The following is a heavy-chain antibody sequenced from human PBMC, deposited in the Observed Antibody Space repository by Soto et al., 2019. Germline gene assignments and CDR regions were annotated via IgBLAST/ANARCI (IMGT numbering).Heavy chain of an antibody. D-gene: IGHD6-13*01. V-gene: IGHV3-64D*06. CDR1: GFTFSSYV. J-gene: IGHJ4*02. CDR2: ITSNGGST. Sequence: GGSLRLSCSASGFTFSSYVMNWVRQAPGKGLEYVSGITSNGGSTFYADSVKGRFIISRDNSQNTVCLQMSSLTTADTAVYYCLVASAAYWGQGTQVTVSS. CDR3: LVASAAY.